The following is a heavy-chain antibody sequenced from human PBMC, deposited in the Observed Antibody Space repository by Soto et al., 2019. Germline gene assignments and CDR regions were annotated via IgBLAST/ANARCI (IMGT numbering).Heavy chain of an antibody. CDR3: ARDLNYGLCDH. CDR2: IGDYNVNT. CDR1: GYTFTSYG. D-gene: IGHD3-10*01. V-gene: IGHV1-18*01. J-gene: IGHJ4*02. Sequence: QVQLVQSGAEVKKPGASVKVSCKASGYTFTSYGISWVRQAPGQGLEWMGWIGDYNVNTNYAQKLQGRVTMTTDTTTSKAYMELRSLRSDDTAVYYFARDLNYGLCDHGGQGTLVTVSS.